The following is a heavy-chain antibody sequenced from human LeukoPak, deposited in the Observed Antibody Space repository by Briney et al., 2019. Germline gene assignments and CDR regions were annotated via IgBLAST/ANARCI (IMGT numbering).Heavy chain of an antibody. D-gene: IGHD3-9*01. Sequence: GGSLRLSCAASGFTFDDYAMHWVRQAPGKGLEWVSGISWNSGSIGYADSVKGRFTISRDNAKNSLYLQMNSLRAGDPALYYCAKVGGGYYDILTGRGSYYYGMDVWGQGTTVTVSS. CDR1: GFTFDDYA. CDR3: AKVGGGYYDILTGRGSYYYGMDV. J-gene: IGHJ6*02. CDR2: ISWNSGSI. V-gene: IGHV3-9*01.